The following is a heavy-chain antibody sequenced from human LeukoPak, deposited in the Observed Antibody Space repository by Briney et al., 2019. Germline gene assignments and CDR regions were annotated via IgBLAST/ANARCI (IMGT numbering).Heavy chain of an antibody. V-gene: IGHV7-4-1*02. CDR1: GYTFTNYD. CDR2: INTNTGNP. Sequence: ASVKVSCKASGYTFTNYDINWVRQAPGQGLEWMGWINTNTGNPTYAQGFTGRFVFSLDTSVTTAYLQISSLKTEDTAVYYCARALSIAAAAGGYWGQGTLVTVSS. D-gene: IGHD6-13*01. J-gene: IGHJ4*02. CDR3: ARALSIAAAAGGY.